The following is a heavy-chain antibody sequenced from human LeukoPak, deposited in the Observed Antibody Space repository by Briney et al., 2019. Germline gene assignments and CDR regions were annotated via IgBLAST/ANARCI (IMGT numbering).Heavy chain of an antibody. J-gene: IGHJ5*01. V-gene: IGHV3-20*04. CDR2: VNWNGDST. D-gene: IGHD1-26*01. CDR3: VRDSGSYLFDS. CDR1: GFNFDEYG. Sequence: GGSLRLSCAASGFNFDEYGMSWVRQVPGKGLEWVSGVNWNGDSTGYADSVKGRFTISRDNAKNSLYLQMNSLRVEDTALYYCVRDSGSYLFDSWGQGTLVTVST.